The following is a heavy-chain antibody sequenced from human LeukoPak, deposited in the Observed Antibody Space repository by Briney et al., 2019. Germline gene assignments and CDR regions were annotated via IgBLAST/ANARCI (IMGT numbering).Heavy chain of an antibody. CDR1: GFTFSSYS. D-gene: IGHD3-3*01. CDR3: AKVSFLEWLLFDY. V-gene: IGHV3-23*01. CDR2: ISGSGGST. Sequence: SGGSLRLSCAASGFTFSSYSMNWVRQAPGKGLEWVSAISGSGGSTYYADSVKGRFTISRDNSKNTLYLQMNSLRAEDTAVYYCAKVSFLEWLLFDYWGQGTLVTVSS. J-gene: IGHJ4*02.